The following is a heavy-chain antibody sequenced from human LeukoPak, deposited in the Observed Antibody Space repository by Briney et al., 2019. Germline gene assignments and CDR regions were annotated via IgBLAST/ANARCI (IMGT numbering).Heavy chain of an antibody. J-gene: IGHJ4*02. CDR2: IRSKAYGGTT. CDR1: GFTFSRLA. Sequence: GGSLRLSCAASGFTFSRLAMTWVRQAPGKGLEWVGFIRSKAYGGTTEYAASVKGRFTISRDDSKSIAYLQMNSLKTEDTAVYYCTRDLGLYSSSFGFDYWGQGTLVTVSS. V-gene: IGHV3-49*04. D-gene: IGHD6-13*01. CDR3: TRDLGLYSSSFGFDY.